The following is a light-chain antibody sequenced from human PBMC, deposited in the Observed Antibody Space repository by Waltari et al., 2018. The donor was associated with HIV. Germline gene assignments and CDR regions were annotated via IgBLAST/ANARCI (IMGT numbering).Light chain of an antibody. V-gene: IGLV1-47*01. CDR3: AAWDDSLSGRV. CDR2: RNN. CDR1: SSNIGRTY. J-gene: IGLJ3*02. Sequence: QSVLTQPPSASGTPGQRVTISCSGRSSNIGRTYVYWYQHFPGTTPKLLIYRNNQRPSGVPDRFSGSKSGTSASLAISGLRSEDEADYYCAAWDDSLSGRVFGGGTKLTVL.